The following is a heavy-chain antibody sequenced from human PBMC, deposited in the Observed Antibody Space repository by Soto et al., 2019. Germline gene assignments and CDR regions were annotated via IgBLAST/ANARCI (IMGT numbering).Heavy chain of an antibody. Sequence: PSATLSLTCAVSGGSISSSNWWSWVRQPPGKWLEWIGEIYHSGSTNYNPSLKSRVTISVDKSKNQFSLKLSSVTAADTAVYYCARARLEGWLYFPSLHYFDYWGQVTLVTVSS. V-gene: IGHV4-4*02. CDR1: GGSISSSNW. J-gene: IGHJ4*02. CDR3: ARARLEGWLYFPSLHYFDY. CDR2: IYHSGST. D-gene: IGHD1-1*01.